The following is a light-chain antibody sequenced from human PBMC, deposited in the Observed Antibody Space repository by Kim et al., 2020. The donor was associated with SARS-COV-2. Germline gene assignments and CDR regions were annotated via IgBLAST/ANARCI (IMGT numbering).Light chain of an antibody. CDR1: NIGSRS. CDR3: QMWDGISNHMV. V-gene: IGLV3-21*04. J-gene: IGLJ3*02. CDR2: YDT. Sequence: SYELTQPPSVSVAPGKTATITCGGDNIGSRSVHWYQQKPGQAPVLVIYYDTDRPSGIPERFSGSNSGDTATLTISRVEAGDEADYYCQMWDGISNHMVFGGGTQLTVL.